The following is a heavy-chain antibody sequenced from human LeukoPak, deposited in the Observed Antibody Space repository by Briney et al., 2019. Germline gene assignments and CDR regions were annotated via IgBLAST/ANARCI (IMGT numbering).Heavy chain of an antibody. CDR2: IYYSGST. J-gene: IGHJ4*02. CDR3: ARQRYQLLTGDFDY. D-gene: IGHD2-2*01. CDR1: GGSISSSSYY. Sequence: SETLSLTCTVSGGSISSSSYYWGWIRQPPGKGLEWIGSIYYSGSTYYNPSLKSRVTISVDTSKNQFSLKLSSVTAADTAVYYCARQRYQLLTGDFDYWGQGTLVTVSS. V-gene: IGHV4-39*01.